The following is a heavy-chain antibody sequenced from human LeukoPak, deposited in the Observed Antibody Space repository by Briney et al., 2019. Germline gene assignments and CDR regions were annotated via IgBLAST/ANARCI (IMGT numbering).Heavy chain of an antibody. Sequence: ETVSLTCTVSGGSISNYYWSWIRQPPGEGLEWIGYIYYSGSTNYNPSLKSRVTISIDTSKNQFSLNLTPVTAADTAVYYCARGGLGGITAYSNYLFDYWGQGTVDTVSS. J-gene: IGHJ4*02. CDR1: GGSISNYY. CDR3: ARGGLGGITAYSNYLFDY. CDR2: IYYSGST. V-gene: IGHV4-59*08. D-gene: IGHD4-11*01.